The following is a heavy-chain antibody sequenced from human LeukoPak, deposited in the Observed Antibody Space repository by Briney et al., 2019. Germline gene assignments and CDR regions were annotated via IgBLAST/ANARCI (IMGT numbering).Heavy chain of an antibody. J-gene: IGHJ4*02. CDR3: GRLSDCSSTSCITGTIGY. V-gene: IGHV5-51*01. CDR2: IYPGDSDT. Sequence: GESLKISCKGSGYSFTSYWIGWVRQMPGKGLEWMGIIYPGDSDTRYSPSFQGQVTISADKSISTAYLQWSSLKASDTAMYYCGRLSDCSSTSCITGTIGYWGQGTLVTVSS. D-gene: IGHD1/OR15-1a*01. CDR1: GYSFTSYW.